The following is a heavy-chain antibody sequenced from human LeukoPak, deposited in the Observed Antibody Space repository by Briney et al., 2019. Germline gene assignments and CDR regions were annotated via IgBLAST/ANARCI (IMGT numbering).Heavy chain of an antibody. CDR1: GGTFSSYA. CDR3: ARDDYGDSQRGY. D-gene: IGHD4-17*01. V-gene: IGHV1-69*13. CDR2: IIPIFGTA. J-gene: IGHJ4*02. Sequence: ASVKVSCKASGGTFSSYAISWVRQAPGQGLEWMGGIIPIFGTANYAQKFQGRVTITADESTSTAYMELSSLRSDDTAVYYCARDDYGDSQRGYWGQGTLVTVSS.